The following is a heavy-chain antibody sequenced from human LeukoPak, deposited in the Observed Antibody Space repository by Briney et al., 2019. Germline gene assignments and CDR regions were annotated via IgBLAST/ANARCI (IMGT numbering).Heavy chain of an antibody. CDR3: ARDEVSGEVYFDY. V-gene: IGHV3-48*01. CDR2: ISSSSSTI. CDR1: GFTFSSYA. D-gene: IGHD1-26*01. J-gene: IGHJ4*02. Sequence: GGSLRLSCAASGFTFSSYAMSWVRQAPGKGLEWVSYISSSSSTIYYADSVKGRFTISRDNAKNSLYLQMNSLRAEDTAVYYCARDEVSGEVYFDYWGQGTLVTVSS.